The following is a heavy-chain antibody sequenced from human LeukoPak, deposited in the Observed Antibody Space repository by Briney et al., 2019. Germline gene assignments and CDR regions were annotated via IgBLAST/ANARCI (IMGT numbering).Heavy chain of an antibody. CDR1: GFTFDDYA. D-gene: IGHD1-14*01. J-gene: IGHJ4*02. CDR2: VWSDGSNR. CDR3: AKSNTESQTTVGN. Sequence: GGSLRLSCAASGFTFDDYAMHWVRQAPGKGLEWIAVVWSDGSNRFYADSVEGRFTISRDNSKNTLYLQMNSLRAEDTAVYYCAKSNTESQTTVGNWGQGTLVSVSS. V-gene: IGHV3-33*06.